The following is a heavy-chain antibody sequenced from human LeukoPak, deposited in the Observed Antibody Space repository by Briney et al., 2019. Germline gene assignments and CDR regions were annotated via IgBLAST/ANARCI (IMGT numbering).Heavy chain of an antibody. CDR2: ISYDGSNK. V-gene: IGHV3-30-3*01. CDR3: AREGYSGYEFDY. J-gene: IGHJ4*02. CDR1: GFTCSSYA. D-gene: IGHD5-12*01. Sequence: PGGSLRLSCAASGFTCSSYAMHWVRQAPGKGLEWVAVISYDGSNKYYADSVKGRFTISRDNSKNTLYLQMNSLRAEDTAVYYCAREGYSGYEFDYWGQGTLVTVSS.